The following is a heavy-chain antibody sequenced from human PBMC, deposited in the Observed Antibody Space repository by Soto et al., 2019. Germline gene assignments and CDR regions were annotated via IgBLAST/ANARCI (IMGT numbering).Heavy chain of an antibody. CDR2: IYPSDSDT. J-gene: IGHJ5*02. Sequence: PGESLKISCKGSGYNFAGYWIAWVRQMPGKGLELMGIIYPSDSDTRYRPSFQGQVTIPADKSISSAYLQWSSLKASDTAMYYCARGYSSGWYYNWFDPWGQGTLVTVSS. V-gene: IGHV5-51*01. CDR3: ARGYSSGWYYNWFDP. CDR1: GYNFAGYW. D-gene: IGHD6-19*01.